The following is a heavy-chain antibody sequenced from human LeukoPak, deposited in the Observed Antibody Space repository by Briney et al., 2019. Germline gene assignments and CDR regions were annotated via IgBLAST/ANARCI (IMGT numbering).Heavy chain of an antibody. CDR1: GGTFSSYA. Sequence: SVKVFCKASGGTFSSYAISWVRQAPGQGLEWMGGIIPIFGTANYAQTCKGRVTITADESTSTAYMELSSLRSEDTAVYYCARGVLRRQWLGPLYNWFDPWGQGTLVTVSS. CDR2: IIPIFGTA. V-gene: IGHV1-69*13. J-gene: IGHJ5*02. CDR3: ARGVLRRQWLGPLYNWFDP. D-gene: IGHD6-19*01.